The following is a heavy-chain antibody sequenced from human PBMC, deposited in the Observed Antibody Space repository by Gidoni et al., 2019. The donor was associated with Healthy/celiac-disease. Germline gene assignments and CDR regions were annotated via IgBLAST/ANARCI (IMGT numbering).Heavy chain of an antibody. CDR3: AKDDDITGQLLWGGGYYFDY. J-gene: IGHJ4*02. Sequence: EVQLLESGGGLVQPGGSLRLSCAASGFTFSSFALSWVRQAPGKGLEWVSAISGSGGSTYYADSVKGRFTISRDNSKNTLYLQMNSLRAEDTAVYYCAKDDDITGQLLWGGGYYFDYWGQGTLVTVSS. CDR2: ISGSGGST. CDR1: GFTFSSFA. D-gene: IGHD2-2*01. V-gene: IGHV3-23*01.